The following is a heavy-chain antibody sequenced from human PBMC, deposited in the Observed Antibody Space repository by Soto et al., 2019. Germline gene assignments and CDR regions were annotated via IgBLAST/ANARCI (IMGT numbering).Heavy chain of an antibody. J-gene: IGHJ3*02. CDR3: ARAMVVAATSNAFDI. D-gene: IGHD2-15*01. V-gene: IGHV1-2*04. CDR1: GYTFTGYY. Sequence: ASVKVSCKASGYTFTGYYMHWVRQAPGQGLEWMGWINPNSGGTNYAQKFQGWVTMTRDTSINTAYLQWSSLKASDTAMYYCARAMVVAATSNAFDIWGQGTMVTVSS. CDR2: INPNSGGT.